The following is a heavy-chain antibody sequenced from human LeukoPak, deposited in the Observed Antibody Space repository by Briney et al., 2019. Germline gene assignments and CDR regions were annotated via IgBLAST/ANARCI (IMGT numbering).Heavy chain of an antibody. CDR2: ISAYNGNT. Sequence: ASVKVSCKASGYTFTSYGISWVRQAPGQGLEWMGWISAYNGNTNYAQKLQGRVTMTTDTSTSTAYMELRSLRSDDTAVYYCARLAIPDGDSHYFDYWGQGTLVTVSS. J-gene: IGHJ4*02. CDR3: ARLAIPDGDSHYFDY. D-gene: IGHD2-21*01. V-gene: IGHV1-18*01. CDR1: GYTFTSYG.